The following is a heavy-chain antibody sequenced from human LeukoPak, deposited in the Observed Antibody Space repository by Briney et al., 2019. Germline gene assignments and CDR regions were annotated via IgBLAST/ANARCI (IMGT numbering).Heavy chain of an antibody. J-gene: IGHJ6*03. Sequence: GGSLRLSCAASGFTFSSYAMSWVRQAPGKGLEWVSAISGSGGSTYYADSVKGRFTISRDNSKNTLYLQMNSLRAEDTAVYYCAKDGYSYGTGDYMDVWGKGTTVTVSS. CDR1: GFTFSSYA. CDR2: ISGSGGST. D-gene: IGHD5-18*01. CDR3: AKDGYSYGTGDYMDV. V-gene: IGHV3-23*01.